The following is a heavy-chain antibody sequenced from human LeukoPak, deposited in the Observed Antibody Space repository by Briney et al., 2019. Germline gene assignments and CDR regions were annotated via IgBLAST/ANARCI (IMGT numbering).Heavy chain of an antibody. D-gene: IGHD4-23*01. J-gene: IGHJ4*02. CDR3: ARVRPGDYGGNSGWYY. CDR2: ISYDGSNK. CDR1: GFTFSSYA. V-gene: IGHV3-30-3*01. Sequence: SGGSLRLSCAASGFTFSSYAMHWVRQAPGKGLEWVAVISYDGSNKYYADSVKGRFTISRDNSKNTLYLQMNSLRAEDTAVYYCARVRPGDYGGNSGWYYWGQGTLVTVSS.